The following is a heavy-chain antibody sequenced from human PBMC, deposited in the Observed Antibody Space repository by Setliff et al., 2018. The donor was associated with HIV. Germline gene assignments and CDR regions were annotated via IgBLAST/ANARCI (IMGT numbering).Heavy chain of an antibody. CDR2: IYYSGRT. CDR1: GGSISSNSYY. CDR3: ARQGGYSGYGFYYYYYYMDV. Sequence: SETLSLPCTVSGGSISSNSYYWGWIRQPPGKGLEWIGSIYYSGRTYYNPSLKSRVTISVDTSKNQFSLKLSSVTAADTAVYYCARQGGYSGYGFYYYYYYMDVWGKVTTVTVSS. D-gene: IGHD5-12*01. V-gene: IGHV4-39*01. J-gene: IGHJ6*03.